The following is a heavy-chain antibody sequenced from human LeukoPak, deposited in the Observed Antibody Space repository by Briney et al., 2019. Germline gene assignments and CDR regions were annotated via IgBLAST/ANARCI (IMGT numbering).Heavy chain of an antibody. J-gene: IGHJ4*02. CDR1: RYTFSPYV. V-gene: IGHV3-23*01. D-gene: IGHD5-12*01. CDR3: AKRRVARGKPYYFDY. CDR2: IIGSGGIT. Sequence: GGALRLSCAPPRYTFSPYVMCCVREALGRGLEWGSAIIGSGGITNYADSVKSRFTISRDTSQNTLYLHMKNLRAEDTPVYYCAKRRVARGKPYYFDYWGQGTLVTVSS.